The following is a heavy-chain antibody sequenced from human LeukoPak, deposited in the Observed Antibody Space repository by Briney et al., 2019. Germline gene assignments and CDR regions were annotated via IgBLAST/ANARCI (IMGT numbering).Heavy chain of an antibody. CDR3: ARDITGSFSLDY. Sequence: GGSLRLSCAASGFTFSRYGMHWVRQAPGKGLEWVAVISYDGSKKYYADSVKGRFTISRDNSENMLYLQMNSPRAEDTAMYYCARDITGSFSLDYWGQGTLVTVSS. D-gene: IGHD1-20*01. CDR1: GFTFSRYG. CDR2: ISYDGSKK. V-gene: IGHV3-30*03. J-gene: IGHJ4*02.